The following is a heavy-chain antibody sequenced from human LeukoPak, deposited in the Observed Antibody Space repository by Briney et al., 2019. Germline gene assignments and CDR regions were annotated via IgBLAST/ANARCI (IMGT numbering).Heavy chain of an antibody. CDR1: GGSFSGYY. V-gene: IGHV4-34*12. J-gene: IGHJ4*02. D-gene: IGHD2/OR15-2a*01. CDR2: IIVTHSGKT. Sequence: SETLSLTCAVSGGSFSGYYWTRIRQPPGKGLEWIGQIIVTHSGKTIYNPSLKSRVTISVDTSKNQFSLNLSSVTAADTAVYYCARRLGSNFAYWSQGALVTVSS. CDR3: ARRLGSNFAY.